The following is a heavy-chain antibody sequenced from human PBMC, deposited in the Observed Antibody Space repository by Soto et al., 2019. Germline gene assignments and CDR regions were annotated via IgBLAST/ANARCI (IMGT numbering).Heavy chain of an antibody. CDR2: INPSGGST. J-gene: IGHJ6*02. CDR1: GYTFTIYY. CDR3: ARAGDPSDIVLVPAAMGPYYYYGMDV. D-gene: IGHD2-2*01. V-gene: IGHV1-46*01. Sequence: ASVKVSCKASGYTFTIYYMHWVRQAPGQGLEWMGIINPSGGSTSYAQKFQGRVTMTRDTSTSTVYMELSSLRSEDTAVYYCARAGDPSDIVLVPAAMGPYYYYGMDVWGQGTTVTVSS.